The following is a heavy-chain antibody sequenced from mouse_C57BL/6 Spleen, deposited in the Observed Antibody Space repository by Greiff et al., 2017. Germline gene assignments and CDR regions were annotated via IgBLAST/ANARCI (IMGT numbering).Heavy chain of an antibody. CDR3: ARVRSTMVTGVCDV. D-gene: IGHD2-2*01. J-gene: IGHJ1*03. CDR1: GYTFTSYW. V-gene: IGHV1-72*01. CDR2: IDPNSGGT. Sequence: QVQLQQPGAELVKPGASVKLSCKASGYTFTSYWMHWVKQRPGRGLEWIGRIDPNSGGTKYNEKFKSKATLTVDKPSSTAYMQLSSRTSEDSAVYYCARVRSTMVTGVCDVWGTGTTVTVSS.